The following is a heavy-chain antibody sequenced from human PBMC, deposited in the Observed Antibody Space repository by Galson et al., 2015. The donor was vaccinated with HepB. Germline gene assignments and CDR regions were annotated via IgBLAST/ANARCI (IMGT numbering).Heavy chain of an antibody. J-gene: IGHJ4*02. V-gene: IGHV1-3*01. CDR3: ARERSQGLDY. Sequence: SVKVSCKASGYTFTSYAMHWVRQAPGQRLEWMGWINAGNGNTRYSQKFQGRITFAGDTSAGTAYMELSSLRSEDTAVYYCARERSQGLDYWGQGTLVTVSS. CDR1: GYTFTSYA. CDR2: INAGNGNT. D-gene: IGHD3/OR15-3a*01.